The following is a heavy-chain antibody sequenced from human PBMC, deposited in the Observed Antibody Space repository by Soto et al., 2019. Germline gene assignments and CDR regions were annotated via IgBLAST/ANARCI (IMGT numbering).Heavy chain of an antibody. D-gene: IGHD4-4*01. CDR3: AKDRDDYRNYVLDY. Sequence: EVQLLESGGGLVQPGGSLRLSCAASGFTFTNYAMTWVRQAPGKGLEWVSISSDSGSGGSTNYADSVKGRFTISRDNSKNTLYLQMTSLRVEDTAVYYCAKDRDDYRNYVLDYWGQGTLVTVSS. CDR1: GFTFTNYA. J-gene: IGHJ4*02. V-gene: IGHV3-23*01. CDR2: SSDSGSGGST.